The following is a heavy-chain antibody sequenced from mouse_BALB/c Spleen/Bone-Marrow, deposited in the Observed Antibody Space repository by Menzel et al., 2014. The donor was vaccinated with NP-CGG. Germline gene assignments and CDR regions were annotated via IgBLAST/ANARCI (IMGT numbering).Heavy chain of an antibody. CDR1: GYTFTDYN. CDR2: IYPYNGGT. CDR3: AITTIYAMDY. D-gene: IGHD2-12*01. V-gene: IGHV1S29*02. J-gene: IGHJ4*01. Sequence: EVQLQQSGPELVKPGASVKISCKASGYTFTDYNMHWVKQSHGKSLEWIGYIYPYNGGTGYNQKFKSKATLTVDNSSSTAYMELRSLTSEDSAVYYCAITTIYAMDYWGQGTSVTVSS.